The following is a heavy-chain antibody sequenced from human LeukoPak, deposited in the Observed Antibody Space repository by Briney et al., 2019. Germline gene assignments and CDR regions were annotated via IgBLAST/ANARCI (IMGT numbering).Heavy chain of an antibody. J-gene: IGHJ6*02. CDR3: ARAPGYCSGGTCYGDYYYGMDV. V-gene: IGHV3-66*01. CDR1: GFTVSSNY. D-gene: IGHD2-15*01. CDR2: IFSGGST. Sequence: GGSLRLSCAASGFTVSSNYMSWVRQAPGKGLERVSVIFSGGSTYYADSVKGRFTISRDNSKNTLHLQMNSLRAEDTAVYYCARAPGYCSGGTCYGDYYYGMDVWGQGTTVTVSS.